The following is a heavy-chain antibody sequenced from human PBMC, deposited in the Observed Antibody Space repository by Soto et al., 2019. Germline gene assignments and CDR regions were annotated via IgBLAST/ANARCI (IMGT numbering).Heavy chain of an antibody. CDR3: ARDHRAAAAKHYYYSYGLDV. Sequence: VGSLRLSCAASGFTFSDYYMSWIRQAPGKGLEWVSYISSSSSYTNYADSVKGRFTISRDNAKNSLYLQMNRLRAEDTAVYYCARDHRAAAAKHYYYSYGLDVSGQGNKVTVFS. J-gene: IGHJ6*02. CDR2: ISSSSSYT. CDR1: GFTFSDYY. V-gene: IGHV3-11*06. D-gene: IGHD6-13*01.